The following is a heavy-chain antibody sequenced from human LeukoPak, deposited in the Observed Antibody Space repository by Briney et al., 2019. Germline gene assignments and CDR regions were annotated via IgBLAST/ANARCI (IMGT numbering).Heavy chain of an antibody. CDR2: ISWNSGSI. D-gene: IGHD5-24*01. J-gene: IGHJ4*02. V-gene: IGHV3-9*01. Sequence: GRSLRLSCAASGFTLDDYAMHWVRQAPGKGLEWVSGISWNSGSIGYADSVKGRFTISRDNVKTSLYLQMNSLRAEDTALYYCAKDLGPGSMATSPGFDYWGQGTLVTVSS. CDR3: AKDLGPGSMATSPGFDY. CDR1: GFTLDDYA.